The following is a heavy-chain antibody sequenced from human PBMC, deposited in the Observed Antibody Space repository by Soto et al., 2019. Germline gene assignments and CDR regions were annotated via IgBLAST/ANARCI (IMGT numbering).Heavy chain of an antibody. CDR3: ASLIVVVTASFDY. J-gene: IGHJ4*02. CDR1: GGSVSSGSYY. V-gene: IGHV4-61*01. D-gene: IGHD2-21*02. CDR2: IYYSGST. Sequence: QVQLQESGPGLVKPSETLSLTCTVSGGSVSSGSYYWSWIRQPPGKGLEWIGYIYYSGSTNYNPSLKSRVXXTXDXXKNQFSLKLSSVTAADTAVYYCASLIVVVTASFDYWGQGTLVTVSS.